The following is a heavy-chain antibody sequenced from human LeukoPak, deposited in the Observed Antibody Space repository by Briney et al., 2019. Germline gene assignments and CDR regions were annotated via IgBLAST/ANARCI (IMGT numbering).Heavy chain of an antibody. D-gene: IGHD3-9*01. J-gene: IGHJ4*02. CDR2: INHSGST. CDR3: ARGYYDILTGYYPFDY. CDR1: GGSFSGYY. Sequence: SETLSLTCAVYGGSFSGYYWSWIRQPPGKGLEWIGEINHSGSTNYNPSLKSRVTISVDTSKNQFSLELSSVTAADTAVYYCARGYYDILTGYYPFDYWGQGTLVTVSS. V-gene: IGHV4-34*01.